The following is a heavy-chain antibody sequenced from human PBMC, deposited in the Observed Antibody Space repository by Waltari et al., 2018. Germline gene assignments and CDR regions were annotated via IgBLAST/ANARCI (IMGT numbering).Heavy chain of an antibody. J-gene: IGHJ4*02. V-gene: IGHV3-30-3*01. CDR2: ISYDGFSK. CDR3: AREGGTSGYSGFFDT. CDR1: GYTFSHPI. D-gene: IGHD6-25*01. Sequence: PLVESGGGVVQPGRSLRLSCAAPGYTFSHPIIPWVRRTPGKGLEWVAAISYDGFSKYYADSVKGRFTIAADTSKTTVNLQLNSLTNEDTAVYYCAREGGTSGYSGFFDTWGPGTQVTVSS.